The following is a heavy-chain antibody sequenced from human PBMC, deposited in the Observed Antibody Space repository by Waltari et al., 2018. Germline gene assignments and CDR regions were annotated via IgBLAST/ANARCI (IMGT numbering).Heavy chain of an antibody. Sequence: QVELQESGPGLVKPSETLSLTCPVSGGSISSQFWSWIRQPPGKGLEWIGYNYYTGSTNYNPSLRSRVTISVDTSKNQFSLKLSSVTAADTAVYYCARGKSGYYPYYYYYMDVWGKGTTVTVSS. J-gene: IGHJ6*03. D-gene: IGHD3-22*01. CDR3: ARGKSGYYPYYYYYMDV. CDR2: NYYTGST. CDR1: GGSISSQF. V-gene: IGHV4-59*11.